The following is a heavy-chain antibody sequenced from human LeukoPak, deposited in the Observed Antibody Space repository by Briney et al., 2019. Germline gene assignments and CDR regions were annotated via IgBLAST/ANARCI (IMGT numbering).Heavy chain of an antibody. V-gene: IGHV4-59*07. CDR1: GGSITSHY. Sequence: PSDTLSLTCNVSGGSITSHYWNWIRQPPGKGLEWLGYIYYTGISKYHPSLKSRVSMSVDTAKNQFFLKVNSMTAADTAVYHCARSVDYFDNTGPRMMFDYWGQGSLVTVSS. J-gene: IGHJ4*02. CDR2: IYYTGIS. D-gene: IGHD3-22*01. CDR3: ARSVDYFDNTGPRMMFDY.